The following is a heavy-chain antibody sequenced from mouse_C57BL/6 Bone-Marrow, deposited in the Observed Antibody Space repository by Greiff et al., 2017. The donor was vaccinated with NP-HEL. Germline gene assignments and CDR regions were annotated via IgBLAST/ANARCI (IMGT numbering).Heavy chain of an antibody. CDR2: ISSGGSYT. CDR3: ARHGGLDY. V-gene: IGHV5-6*01. Sequence: EVNVVESGGDLVKPGGSLKLSCAASGFTFSSYGMSWVRQTPDKSLEWVATISSGGSYTYYPDSVKGRFTISRDNAKNTLYLQMSSLKSEDTAMYYCARHGGLDYWGQGTSVTVSS. CDR1: GFTFSSYG. J-gene: IGHJ4*01.